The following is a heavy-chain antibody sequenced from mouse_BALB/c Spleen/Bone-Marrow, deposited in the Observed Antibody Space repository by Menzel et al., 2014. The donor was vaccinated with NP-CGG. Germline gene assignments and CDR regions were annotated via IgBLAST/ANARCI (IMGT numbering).Heavy chain of an antibody. CDR2: IYPSDSYT. D-gene: IGHD2-4*01. V-gene: IGHV1S126*01. Sequence: QVQLKQSGAELVRPGASVKVSCKASGYTFTSYWINWVKQRPGQGLEWIGNIYPSDSYTNYDQNFKDKATLTVDKSSSTAYMQLKSLTSEDSAVYYCASTMITPFAYWGQGTLVTVSA. J-gene: IGHJ3*01. CDR1: GYTFTSYW. CDR3: ASTMITPFAY.